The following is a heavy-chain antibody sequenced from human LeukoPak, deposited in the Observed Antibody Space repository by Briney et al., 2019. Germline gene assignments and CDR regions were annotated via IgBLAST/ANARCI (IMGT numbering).Heavy chain of an antibody. CDR3: AKPTRGSGGSFLIDY. CDR1: GFSFSSYG. CDR2: IWNDGSSK. D-gene: IGHD2-15*01. V-gene: IGHV3-33*06. Sequence: PGRSLRLSCAASGFSFSSYGMHWVRQSPGEGLEWVAVIWNDGSSKYYVDSVKGRFTISRDNSKNTLYLQMDSLRGDDTAVYYCAKPTRGSGGSFLIDYWGQGTLVTVPS. J-gene: IGHJ4*02.